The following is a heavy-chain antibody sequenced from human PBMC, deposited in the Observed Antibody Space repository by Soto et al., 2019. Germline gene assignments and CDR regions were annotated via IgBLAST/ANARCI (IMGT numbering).Heavy chain of an antibody. CDR1: GFTLSSYW. D-gene: IGHD4-17*01. CDR3: MTSVTTHDY. V-gene: IGHV3-7*01. J-gene: IGHJ4*02. CDR2: IKQDGSQK. Sequence: EVQLVESGGGLVQPGGSLRLSCAASGFTLSSYWMNWVRLAPGKGLEWVANIKQDGSQKNYVDSVKGRFTIYRDNAKNSLYLQMSSLRAEDTAVYYCMTSVTTHDYWGQGTLVTVSS.